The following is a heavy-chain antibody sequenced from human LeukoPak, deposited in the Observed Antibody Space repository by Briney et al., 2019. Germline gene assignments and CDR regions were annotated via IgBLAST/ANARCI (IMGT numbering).Heavy chain of an antibody. CDR1: GYTFTGYY. V-gene: IGHV1-2*02. Sequence: ASVKVSCKASGYTFTGYYMHWVRQAPGQGLEWMGWINPNSGGTNYAQKFQGRVTMTRDTSISTAYMELSRLRSDDTAVYYCARSDTAMDENYYYYMDVWGKGTTDTISS. CDR2: INPNSGGT. J-gene: IGHJ6*03. D-gene: IGHD5-18*01. CDR3: ARSDTAMDENYYYYMDV.